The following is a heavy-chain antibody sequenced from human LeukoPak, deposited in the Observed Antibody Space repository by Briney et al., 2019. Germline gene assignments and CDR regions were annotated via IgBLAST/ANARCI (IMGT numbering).Heavy chain of an antibody. D-gene: IGHD3-3*01. CDR2: IYPNSGGT. CDR1: GYTFTGYY. Sequence: ASVKVSCKASGYTFTGYYIHWVRQAPGQGLEWMGWIYPNSGGTNYARKFRGRVTMTRDTSITTAYMELSRLRSDDTAVYYCARDWSVGIRDYYWGQGTLVSVSS. V-gene: IGHV1-2*02. CDR3: ARDWSVGIRDYY. J-gene: IGHJ4*02.